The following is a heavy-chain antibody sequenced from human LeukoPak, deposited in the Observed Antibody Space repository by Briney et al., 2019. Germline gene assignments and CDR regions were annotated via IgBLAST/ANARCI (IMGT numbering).Heavy chain of an antibody. J-gene: IGHJ4*02. CDR2: ISGSGGST. Sequence: GGSLRLSCAASGFTFSSYAMSWVRQAPGKGLEWVSAISGSGGSTYYADSVKGRFTISRDNSKNTLYLQMNSLRAEDTAVYYCAKDLPTYCSSTSCYTHFDYWGQGTLVTVSS. CDR1: GFTFSSYA. CDR3: AKDLPTYCSSTSCYTHFDY. V-gene: IGHV3-23*01. D-gene: IGHD2-2*02.